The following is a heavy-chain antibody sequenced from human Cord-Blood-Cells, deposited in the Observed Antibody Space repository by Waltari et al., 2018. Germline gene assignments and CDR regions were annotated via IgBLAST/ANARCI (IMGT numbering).Heavy chain of an antibody. J-gene: IGHJ4*02. CDR2: INHSGST. CDR1: GGSFIRSY. CDR3: ARGENTGNDY. D-gene: IGHD3-10*01. Sequence: QVQLPPWGAGLLKPSETLSLTRAASGGSFIRSYRRGLRQPPGKGLEWIGEINHSGSTNYNPSLKSRVTISVDTSKNQFSLKLSSVTAADTAVYYCARGENTGNDYWGQGTLVTVSS. V-gene: IGHV4-34*01.